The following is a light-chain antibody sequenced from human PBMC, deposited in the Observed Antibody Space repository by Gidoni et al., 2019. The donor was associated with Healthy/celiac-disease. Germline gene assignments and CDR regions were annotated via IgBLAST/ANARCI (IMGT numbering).Light chain of an antibody. CDR3: QQYNSYPWT. Sequence: DIQMTQSPSTLSASVGDRVTITFRASQSISSWLAWYQQKPGKAPKLLIYKASSLESGVPSRFSGSGSGTEFTLTISSLQPDDFATYYFQQYNSYPWTFXQXTKVEIK. J-gene: IGKJ1*01. CDR1: QSISSW. V-gene: IGKV1-5*03. CDR2: KAS.